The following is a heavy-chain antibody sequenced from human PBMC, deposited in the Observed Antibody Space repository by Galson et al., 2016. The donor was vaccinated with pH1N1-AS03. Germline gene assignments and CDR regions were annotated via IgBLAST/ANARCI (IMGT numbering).Heavy chain of an antibody. D-gene: IGHD1-26*01. CDR2: INTDGTEK. CDR3: TNSLVY. J-gene: IGHJ4*02. V-gene: IGHV3-74*01. Sequence: SLRLSCAASGIPFSSHWMHWIRQVPGKGLVWVSQINTDGTEKIYADSVKGRYTISRDNAKNTLYLQMNSLRAEDTAMYYCTNSLVYWGQGTLVTVSS. CDR1: GIPFSSHW.